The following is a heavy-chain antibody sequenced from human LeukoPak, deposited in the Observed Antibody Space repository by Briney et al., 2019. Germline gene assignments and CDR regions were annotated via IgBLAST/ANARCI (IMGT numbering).Heavy chain of an antibody. V-gene: IGHV4-61*02. CDR2: IYTSGST. Sequence: SETLSLTCTVSGGSISSGSYYWSWIRQPAGKGLEWIGRIYTSGSTNYNPSLKSRVTISVDTSKNQFSLKLSSVTATDTAVYYCARHTAGRFDPWGQGTLVTVSS. CDR1: GGSISSGSYY. D-gene: IGHD5-18*01. J-gene: IGHJ5*02. CDR3: ARHTAGRFDP.